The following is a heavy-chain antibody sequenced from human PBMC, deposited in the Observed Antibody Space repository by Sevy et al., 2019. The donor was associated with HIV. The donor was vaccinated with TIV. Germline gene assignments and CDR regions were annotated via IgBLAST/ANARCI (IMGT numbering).Heavy chain of an antibody. CDR3: ARGIYGSGSRLGLGY. D-gene: IGHD3-10*01. Sequence: GGSLRLSCAASGFTFSSHWMTWVRQAPGKGLEWVANMRQDGSEKYYVDSVKGRFTISRDNAKNSLYLQMNSLRAEDTAVYYCARGIYGSGSRLGLGYWGQGTLVTVSS. V-gene: IGHV3-7*01. CDR1: GFTFSSHW. J-gene: IGHJ4*02. CDR2: MRQDGSEK.